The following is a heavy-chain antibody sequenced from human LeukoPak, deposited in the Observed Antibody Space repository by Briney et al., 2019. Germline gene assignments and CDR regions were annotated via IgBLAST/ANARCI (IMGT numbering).Heavy chain of an antibody. D-gene: IGHD1-1*01. CDR3: ARSPATGTTDY. Sequence: GGSLRLSCAASGFTFSSYWMSWVRQAPGKGPEWVANINQGGAEQYYVDAVKGRFTISRDNDKNSLYLQMNSLRAEDTAMHYCARSPATGTTDYWGQGTLVTVSS. CDR1: GFTFSSYW. J-gene: IGHJ4*02. CDR2: INQGGAEQ. V-gene: IGHV3-7*01.